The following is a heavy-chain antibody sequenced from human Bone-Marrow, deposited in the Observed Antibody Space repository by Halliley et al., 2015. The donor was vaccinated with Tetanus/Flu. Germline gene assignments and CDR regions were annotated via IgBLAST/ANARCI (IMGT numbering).Heavy chain of an antibody. CDR2: ISGGGFPI. J-gene: IGHJ4*02. Sequence: SFISGGGFPIHYADSVKGRLTISRDNDNNSLYLQMNSLRDEDTAVYYCARDSWGAAGGDFDYWGQGTLVTVSS. CDR3: ARDSWGAAGGDFDY. D-gene: IGHD6-13*01. V-gene: IGHV3-48*02.